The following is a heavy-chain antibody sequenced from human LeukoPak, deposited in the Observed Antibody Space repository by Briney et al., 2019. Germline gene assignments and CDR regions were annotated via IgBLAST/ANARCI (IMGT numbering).Heavy chain of an antibody. D-gene: IGHD6-13*01. CDR3: AKGDSGSSWYGINFDY. V-gene: IGHV3-23*01. CDR1: GFSFGIYG. J-gene: IGHJ4*02. CDR2: ISGSSGST. Sequence: GRSLRLSCTVSGFSFGIYGMHWVRQAPGEGLEWVSAISGSSGSTYYADSGKGRFTISRDNSKNTLYLQMNSLRAEDTAVYYCAKGDSGSSWYGINFDYWGQGTLVTVSS.